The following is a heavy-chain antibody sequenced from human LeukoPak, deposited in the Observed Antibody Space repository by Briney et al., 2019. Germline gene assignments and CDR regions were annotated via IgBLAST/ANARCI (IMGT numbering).Heavy chain of an antibody. V-gene: IGHV3-33*01. CDR2: IWYDGSNK. D-gene: IGHD4-23*01. J-gene: IGHJ4*02. CDR3: ARDNLRGNSGWYYFDY. CDR1: GFSFSSYG. Sequence: GRSLRLSCEAYGFSFSSYGMHWVRQAPGKGLEWVVVIWYDGSNKYYADSVKGRFTISRDNSKNTLYLQMNSLRAEDTAVYYCARDNLRGNSGWYYFDYWGQGTLVTVSS.